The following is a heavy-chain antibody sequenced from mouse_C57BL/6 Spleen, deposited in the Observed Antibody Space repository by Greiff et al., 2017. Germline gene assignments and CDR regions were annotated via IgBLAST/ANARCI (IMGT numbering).Heavy chain of an antibody. CDR2: IYPRSGNT. Sequence: QVQLQQSGAELARPGASVKLSCKASGYTFTSYGISWVKQRTGQGLEWIGEIYPRSGNTYYNEKFKGKATLTADKSSSTAYMELRSLTSEDSAVYFCARSGSNYEGFAYWGQGTLVTVSA. CDR1: GYTFTSYG. CDR3: ARSGSNYEGFAY. D-gene: IGHD2-5*01. V-gene: IGHV1-81*01. J-gene: IGHJ3*01.